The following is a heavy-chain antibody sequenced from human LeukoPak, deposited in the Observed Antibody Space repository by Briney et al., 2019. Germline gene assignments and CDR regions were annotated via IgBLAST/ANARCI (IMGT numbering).Heavy chain of an antibody. CDR1: GFTFSSYS. D-gene: IGHD1-26*01. Sequence: GGSLRLSCAASGFTFSSYSMNWVRQAPGKGLEWVSYISSSGSTIYYADSVKGRFTISRDNAKNSLYLQMNSLRAEDTAVYYCARDNSVGDNAWWFDPWGQGTLVTVSS. CDR3: ARDNSVGDNAWWFDP. V-gene: IGHV3-48*04. CDR2: ISSSGSTI. J-gene: IGHJ5*02.